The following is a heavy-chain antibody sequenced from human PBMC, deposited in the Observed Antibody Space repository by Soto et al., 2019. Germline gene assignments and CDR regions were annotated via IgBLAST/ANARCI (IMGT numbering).Heavy chain of an antibody. J-gene: IGHJ6*02. D-gene: IGHD1-26*01. CDR1: GYSFTRNG. Sequence: QVHLVQSGAELKKPGASVRVSCKASGYSFTRNGISWVRQAPGQGLEWMGWISAKNGDTNYAQKFQGRVIMTTDTSTSTAYMELRSLRSGDTAVYYCVRDRDSDTWPSRDVWGQGTTVTVSS. CDR3: VRDRDSDTWPSRDV. V-gene: IGHV1-18*01. CDR2: ISAKNGDT.